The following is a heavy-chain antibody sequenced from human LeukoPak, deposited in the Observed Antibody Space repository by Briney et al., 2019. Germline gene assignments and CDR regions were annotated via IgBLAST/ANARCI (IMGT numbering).Heavy chain of an antibody. J-gene: IGHJ4*02. CDR1: GFTFSSYA. Sequence: GGSLRLSCAASGFTFSSYAMSWVRQAPGKGLEWVSAISGSGGATYYADSVKGRFTTSRDNSKNTLYVQMNSLRAEDTAVYYCAKMTGSGGSRFDYWGQGTLVTVSS. V-gene: IGHV3-23*01. D-gene: IGHD2-15*01. CDR2: ISGSGGAT. CDR3: AKMTGSGGSRFDY.